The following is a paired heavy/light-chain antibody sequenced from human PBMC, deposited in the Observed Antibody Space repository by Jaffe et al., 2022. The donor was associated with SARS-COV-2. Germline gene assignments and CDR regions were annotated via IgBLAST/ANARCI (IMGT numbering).Light chain of an antibody. Sequence: QSVLTQPPSVSAAPGQRVTISCSGDSSNIGNNNVFWYQQLPGTAPKLLIYDNDKRPSGIPDRFSGSKSGTSATLGITGLQTGDEADYYCGTWDSSLGGVVFGGGTKLTVL. J-gene: IGLJ2*01. V-gene: IGLV1-51*01. CDR1: SSNIGNNN. CDR3: GTWDSSLGGVV. CDR2: DND.
Heavy chain of an antibody. CDR3: TRWDSSGPMGDY. V-gene: IGHV3-73*01. Sequence: EVQLVESGGGLVQPGGSLKLSCAASGFTFSGSSMHWVRQASGQGLEWVGRIRSKANNYATAYAASVKGRFTISRDDSENTAFLQMDSLKTEDTAVYYCTRWDSSGPMGDYWGQGTLVTVSS. CDR2: IRSKANNYAT. D-gene: IGHD3-22*01. J-gene: IGHJ4*02. CDR1: GFTFSGSS.